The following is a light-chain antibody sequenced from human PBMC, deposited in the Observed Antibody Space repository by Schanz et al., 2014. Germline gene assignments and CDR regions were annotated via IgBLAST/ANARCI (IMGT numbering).Light chain of an antibody. Sequence: QSVLTQPPSVSAAPGQKVTISCSGGSSNIGRNFVSWYQQFPGTAPKLLIYDSDKRPSGIPDRFSGSKSGTSASLAISGLQSEDEADYYCAAWDDSLNAWVFGGGTKLTVL. J-gene: IGLJ3*02. CDR2: DSD. CDR3: AAWDDSLNAWV. V-gene: IGLV1-51*01. CDR1: SSNIGRNF.